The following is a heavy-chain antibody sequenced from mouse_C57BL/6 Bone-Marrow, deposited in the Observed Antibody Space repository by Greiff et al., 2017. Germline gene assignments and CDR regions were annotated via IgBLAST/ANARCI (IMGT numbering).Heavy chain of an antibody. CDR2: IYPRSGNT. Sequence: QVQLQQSGAELARPGASVKLSCKASGYTFTSYGISWVKQRTGQGLEWIGEIYPRSGNTYYNEKFKGKATLTADKSSSTAYMELRSLASEDSAVYFCARERGGRPPYWGQGTLVTVSA. CDR3: ARERGGRPPY. V-gene: IGHV1-81*01. D-gene: IGHD1-1*01. J-gene: IGHJ3*01. CDR1: GYTFTSYG.